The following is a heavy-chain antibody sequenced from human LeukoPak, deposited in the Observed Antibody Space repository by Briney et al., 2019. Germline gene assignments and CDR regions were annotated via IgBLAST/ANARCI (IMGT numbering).Heavy chain of an antibody. D-gene: IGHD5-18*01. J-gene: IGHJ4*02. CDR1: GGSISSSSYY. CDR3: ARRPGVQLWLFDY. CDR2: IYYSGST. Sequence: SETLSLTCTVSGGSISSSSYYWGWIRQPPGKGLEWIGSIYYSGSTYHNPSLKSRVTISVDTSKNQFSLKLSSVTAADTAVYYCARRPGVQLWLFDYWGQGTLVTVSS. V-gene: IGHV4-39*01.